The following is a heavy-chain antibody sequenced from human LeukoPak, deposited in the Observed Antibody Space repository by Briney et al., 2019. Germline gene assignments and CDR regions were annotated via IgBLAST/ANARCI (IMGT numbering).Heavy chain of an antibody. J-gene: IGHJ3*02. CDR1: GFTFSTYV. D-gene: IGHD4-17*01. CDR2: ITGSGGST. CDR3: ARASQTTDDAFDI. V-gene: IGHV3-23*01. Sequence: GGSLRLSCAASGFTFSTYVVNWVRQAPGKGLEWVSTITGSGGSTYYADSVKGRFTISRDNSKNTLYLQMNSLRAEDTAVYYCARASQTTDDAFDIWGQGTMVTVSS.